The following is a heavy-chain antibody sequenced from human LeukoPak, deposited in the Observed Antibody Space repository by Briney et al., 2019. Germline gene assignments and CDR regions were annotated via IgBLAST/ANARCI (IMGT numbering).Heavy chain of an antibody. Sequence: SETLSLTCTVSGGSISSGRYYWSWIRQPAGKGLEWIGRMYSSGRTNYNPSLKSRVTISVDTSKNQFSLNLSSVTAADTAVYYCAREGCSGGSCYPRDDAFDIWGQGTMVTVSS. J-gene: IGHJ3*02. CDR2: MYSSGRT. CDR3: AREGCSGGSCYPRDDAFDI. D-gene: IGHD2-15*01. V-gene: IGHV4-61*02. CDR1: GGSISSGRYY.